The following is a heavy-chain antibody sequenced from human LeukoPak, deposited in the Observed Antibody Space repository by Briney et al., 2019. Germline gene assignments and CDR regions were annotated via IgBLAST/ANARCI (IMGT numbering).Heavy chain of an antibody. Sequence: GTSVKVSCNASGFTFTSSAMQWVRQARGQRLGWIGLIVVGSGNTNYAQKFQERVTITRDMSTSTAYMELSSLRSEDTAVYYCAAGDYYYDSSGYYYWGQGTLVTVSS. CDR3: AAGDYYYDSSGYYY. CDR1: GFTFTSSA. D-gene: IGHD3-22*01. CDR2: IVVGSGNT. V-gene: IGHV1-58*02. J-gene: IGHJ4*02.